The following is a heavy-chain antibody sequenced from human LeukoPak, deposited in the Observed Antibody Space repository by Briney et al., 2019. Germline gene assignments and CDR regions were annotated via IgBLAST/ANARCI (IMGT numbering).Heavy chain of an antibody. CDR1: GGSISSYY. V-gene: IGHV4-59*01. CDR2: IYYSGST. Sequence: SETLSLTCTVSGGSISSYYWSWIRQPPGKGLEWIGYIYYSGSTNYNPSLKSRVTISVDTSKNQFSLKLSSVTAADTAVYYCARSGGSDYYYYYMDVWGKGTTVTVSS. J-gene: IGHJ6*03. D-gene: IGHD2-15*01. CDR3: ARSGGSDYYYYYMDV.